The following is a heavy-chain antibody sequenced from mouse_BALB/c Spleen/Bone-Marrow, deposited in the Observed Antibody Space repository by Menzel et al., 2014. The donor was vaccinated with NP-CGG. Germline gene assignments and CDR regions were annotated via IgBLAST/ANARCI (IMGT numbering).Heavy chain of an antibody. J-gene: IGHJ4*01. V-gene: IGHV2-6-7*01. CDR2: IWGDGST. CDR1: GFSLTGYG. CDR3: ARDSFLITRALDY. D-gene: IGHD2-4*01. Sequence: VKLVESGPGLVAPSQRLSITCTVSGFSLTGYGVSWVRQPPGKGLEWLGMIWGDGSTDYNSALKSRLSINKDNSKSQVFLKMNSLQTDDTARYYCARDSFLITRALDYWGQGTSATVSS.